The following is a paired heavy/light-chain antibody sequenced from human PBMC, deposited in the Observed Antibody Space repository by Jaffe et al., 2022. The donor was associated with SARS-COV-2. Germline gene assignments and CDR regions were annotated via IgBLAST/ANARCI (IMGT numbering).Heavy chain of an antibody. Sequence: EVQLVESGGGLVKPGGSLRLSCAASGFTFSNAWMSWVRQAPGKGLEWVGRIKSKTDGGTTDYAAPVKGRFTISRDDSKNTLYLQMNSLKTEDTAVYYCTTGGMLGSGYSYYYYGMDVWGQGTTVTVSS. CDR3: TTGGMLGSGYSYYYYGMDV. V-gene: IGHV3-15*01. J-gene: IGHJ6*02. D-gene: IGHD6-19*01. CDR1: GFTFSNAW. CDR2: IKSKTDGGTT.
Light chain of an antibody. J-gene: IGLJ2*01. CDR3: QSADSSGTPV. V-gene: IGLV3-25*03. CDR2: KDS. CDR1: ALPKQY. Sequence: SYELTQPPSVSVSPGQTARITCSGDALPKQYAYWYQQKPGQAPVLVIYKDSERPSGIPERFSGSSSGTTVTLTISGVQAEDEADYYCQSADSSGTPVFGGGTKLTVL.